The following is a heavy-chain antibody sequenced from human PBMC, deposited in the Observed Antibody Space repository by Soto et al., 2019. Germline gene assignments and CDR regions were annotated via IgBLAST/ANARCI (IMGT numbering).Heavy chain of an antibody. V-gene: IGHV1-18*04. CDR3: ARLDIVVVPAAMFLDY. CDR1: GYTFTSYG. D-gene: IGHD2-2*03. CDR2: ISAYNGNT. J-gene: IGHJ4*02. Sequence: ASVKVSCKASGYTFTSYGISWVRQAPGQGLEWMGWISAYNGNTNYAQKLQGRVTMTTDTSTSTAYMELRSLRSDDTAVYYCARLDIVVVPAAMFLDYWGQGTLVTVPS.